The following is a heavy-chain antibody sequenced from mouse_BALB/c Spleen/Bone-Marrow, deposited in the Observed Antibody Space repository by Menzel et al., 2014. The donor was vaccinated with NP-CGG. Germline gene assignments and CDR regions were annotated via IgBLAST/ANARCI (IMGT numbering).Heavy chain of an antibody. CDR3: AREEYGNYDRFIDY. CDR2: IYPGGGYT. D-gene: IGHD2-10*02. Sequence: VKLVESGAELARPGTSVKISCKASGYTFTNYWLSWVKQRPGHGLEWIGDIYPGGGYTNFNERFKGKATLTADTSSSTAYMQLSSLTSEDSAVYFCAREEYGNYDRFIDYWGQGTTLTVSS. V-gene: IGHV1-63*02. J-gene: IGHJ2*01. CDR1: GYTFTNYW.